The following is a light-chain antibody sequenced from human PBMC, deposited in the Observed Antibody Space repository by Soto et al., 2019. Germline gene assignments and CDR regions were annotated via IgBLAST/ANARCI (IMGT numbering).Light chain of an antibody. CDR1: QSVSNNY. J-gene: IGKJ1*01. CDR2: GAS. Sequence: ESVLTQSPGTLSLNTGERATLSCRASQSVSNNYLAWYQQKPGQAPRLLIYGASNRATGIPDRFSGSGSGTDFTLTISDVQPEDFAVYYCHQRQSWPRTFGQGTKVDIK. CDR3: HQRQSWPRT. V-gene: IGKV3-20*01.